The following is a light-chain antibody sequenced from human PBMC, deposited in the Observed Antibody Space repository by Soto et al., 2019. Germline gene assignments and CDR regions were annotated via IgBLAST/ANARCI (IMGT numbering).Light chain of an antibody. CDR2: GAS. V-gene: IGKV1-39*01. Sequence: DIPMTQSPSSLSASVGDRVTVTCRASQSVANYLNWYQQKPGMAPKLLIYGASNLQGGVPSRFSGGGSATDFTLTISSLHPEDFATYYCQQTYSSIVTFGQGTKVEVK. J-gene: IGKJ1*01. CDR3: QQTYSSIVT. CDR1: QSVANY.